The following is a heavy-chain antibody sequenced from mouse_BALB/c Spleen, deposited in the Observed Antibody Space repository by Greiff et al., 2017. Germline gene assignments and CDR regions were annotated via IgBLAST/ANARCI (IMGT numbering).Heavy chain of an antibody. Sequence: EVKVVESGGDLVKPGGSLKLSCAASGFTFSSYGMSWVRQTPDKRLEWVATISSGGSYTYYPDSVKGRFTISRDNAKNTLYLQMSSLKSEDTAMYYCARHTRGYDSGYYAMDYWGQGTSVTVSS. CDR2: ISSGGSYT. D-gene: IGHD2-2*01. J-gene: IGHJ4*01. CDR1: GFTFSSYG. CDR3: ARHTRGYDSGYYAMDY. V-gene: IGHV5-6*01.